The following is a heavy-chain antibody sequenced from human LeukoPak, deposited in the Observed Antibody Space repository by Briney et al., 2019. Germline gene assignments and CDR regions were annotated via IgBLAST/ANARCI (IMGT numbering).Heavy chain of an antibody. CDR2: IIPIFGTA. V-gene: IGHV1-69*13. CDR1: GGTFSSYA. D-gene: IGHD5-12*01. J-gene: IGHJ6*02. Sequence: ASVKVSCKASGGTFSSYAISWVRQAPGQGLEWMGGIIPIFGTANYAQKFQGRVTITADESTSTAYMELSSLRSEDTAVYYCARVEFEATMGWPGSKNGYYYYGMDVWGQGTTVTVSS. CDR3: ARVEFEATMGWPGSKNGYYYYGMDV.